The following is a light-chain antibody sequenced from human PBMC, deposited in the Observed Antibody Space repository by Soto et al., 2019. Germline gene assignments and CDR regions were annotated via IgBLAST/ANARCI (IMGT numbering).Light chain of an antibody. CDR1: SSNIGSNT. J-gene: IGLJ3*02. CDR3: AAWDDSLNGWV. Sequence: QSVLTQPPSASGTPGQRVTISCSGSSSNIGSNTVNWYQQLPGTAPKLLIYSNNQRPSAVPDRFSGSKSGTSASLAISGPQSEDEADYYCAAWDDSLNGWVFGGGSKLTVL. V-gene: IGLV1-44*01. CDR2: SNN.